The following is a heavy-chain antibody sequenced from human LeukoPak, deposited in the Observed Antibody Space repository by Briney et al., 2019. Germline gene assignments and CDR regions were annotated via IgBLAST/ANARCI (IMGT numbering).Heavy chain of an antibody. Sequence: PGGSLGLSCVASGFTFSSYSMNWVRQAPGKGLEWVSYISDTGSTIFYGDSVKGRFTISRDNAKNSLYLQMNSLRAEDTAVYYCARMGSWSHFDYWGQGTLVTVSS. CDR1: GFTFSSYS. J-gene: IGHJ4*02. CDR2: ISDTGSTI. D-gene: IGHD6-13*01. V-gene: IGHV3-48*01. CDR3: ARMGSWSHFDY.